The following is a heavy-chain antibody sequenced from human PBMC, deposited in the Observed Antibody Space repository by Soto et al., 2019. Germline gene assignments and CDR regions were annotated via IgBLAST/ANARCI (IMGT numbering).Heavy chain of an antibody. CDR1: GYSFTSYW. CDR3: ARQMSGVPNYDILTGYYGPNYGMDV. V-gene: IGHV5-10-1*03. CDR2: IDPSDSYT. J-gene: IGHJ6*02. D-gene: IGHD3-9*01. Sequence: EVQLVQSGAEVKKPGESLRISCKGSGYSFTSYWISWVRQMPGKGLEWMGRIDPSDSYTNYSPSFQGHVTISADKSISTAYLQWSSLKASDTAMYYCARQMSGVPNYDILTGYYGPNYGMDVWGQGTTVTVSS.